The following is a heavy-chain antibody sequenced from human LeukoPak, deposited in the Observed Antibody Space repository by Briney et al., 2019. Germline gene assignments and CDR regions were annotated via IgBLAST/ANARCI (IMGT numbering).Heavy chain of an antibody. D-gene: IGHD3-16*01. J-gene: IGHJ4*02. CDR1: GGTFSSYA. CDR3: ARQIFGGFDY. Sequence: SVKVSCKASGGTFSSYAISWVRQAPGQGLEWMGRIIPILGIANYAQKFQGRVTITADKSTSTAYMELSSLRSEDTAMYYCARQIFGGFDYWGQGTLVTVSS. V-gene: IGHV1-69*04. CDR2: IIPILGIA.